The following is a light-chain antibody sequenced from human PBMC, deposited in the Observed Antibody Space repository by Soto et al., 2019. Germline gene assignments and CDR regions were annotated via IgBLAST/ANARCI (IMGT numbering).Light chain of an antibody. J-gene: IGKJ1*01. CDR3: HQYGRPSRT. CDR2: GAS. V-gene: IGKV3-20*01. CDR1: QSVSSY. Sequence: EIVLTQSPGTLSLSAGERATLSCRASQSVSSYLTWYQQKPGQAPRLLIYGASSRTTGIPDRFSGSGSGTDFTITISRVETEDFAVYYCHQYGRPSRTFGQGTKVEIK.